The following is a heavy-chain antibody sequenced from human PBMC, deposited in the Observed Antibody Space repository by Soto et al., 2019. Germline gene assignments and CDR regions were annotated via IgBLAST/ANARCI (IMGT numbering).Heavy chain of an antibody. CDR2: FDPEDGET. J-gene: IGHJ4*02. CDR3: ATHRSGRFLEWLPEGSLGY. CDR1: GYTLTDLS. Sequence: GASVKVSCKVSGYTLTDLSMQWVRQAPGKGHEWKRDFDPEDGETIYAQKFQGRVTMTEDTATDTAYMELSSLRFEDMAVYYCATHRSGRFLEWLPEGSLGYWGQGTLVTVSS. D-gene: IGHD3-3*01. V-gene: IGHV1-24*01.